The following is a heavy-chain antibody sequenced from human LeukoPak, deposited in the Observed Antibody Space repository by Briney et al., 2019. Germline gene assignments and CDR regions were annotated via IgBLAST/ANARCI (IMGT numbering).Heavy chain of an antibody. CDR3: ARTGWRFLEWLGGYFDY. CDR1: GGSISSYY. V-gene: IGHV4-59*01. D-gene: IGHD3-3*01. CDR2: IYYSGST. Sequence: SETLSLTCTISGGSISSYYWSWIRQPPGKGLEWIGYIYYSGSTSYNPSLKSRVTISVDTSKNQFSLKLSSVTAADTAVYYCARTGWRFLEWLGGYFDYWGQGTLVTVSS. J-gene: IGHJ4*02.